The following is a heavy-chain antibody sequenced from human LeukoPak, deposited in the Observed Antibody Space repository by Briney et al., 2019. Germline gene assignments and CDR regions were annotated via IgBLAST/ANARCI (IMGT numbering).Heavy chain of an antibody. V-gene: IGHV1-18*01. CDR1: GYTFISYG. CDR3: ASGVVTATTGAFDI. CDR2: ISAYNGNT. Sequence: GASVKVSCKASGYTFISYGISWVRQAPGQGLEWMGWISAYNGNTNYAQKLQGRVTMTTDTSTSTAYMELRSLRSDDTAVYYCASGVVTATTGAFDIWGQGTMVTVSS. D-gene: IGHD2-21*02. J-gene: IGHJ3*02.